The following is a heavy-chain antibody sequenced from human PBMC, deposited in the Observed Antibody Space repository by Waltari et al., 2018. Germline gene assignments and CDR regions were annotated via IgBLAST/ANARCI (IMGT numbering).Heavy chain of an antibody. J-gene: IGHJ4*02. V-gene: IGHV4-39*07. Sequence: QLQLQESGPGLVKPSETLSLTCTVSGGSISSSSYYWGWIRQPPGKGLEWIGSIYYSGSTYYNPSLKSRVTISVDTSKNQFSLKLSSVTAADTAVYYCASRILAADGDYWGQGTLVTVSS. CDR2: IYYSGST. CDR3: ASRILAADGDY. CDR1: GGSISSSSYY. D-gene: IGHD6-13*01.